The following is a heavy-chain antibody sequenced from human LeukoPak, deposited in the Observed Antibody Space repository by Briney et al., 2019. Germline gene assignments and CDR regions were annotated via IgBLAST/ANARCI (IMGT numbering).Heavy chain of an antibody. CDR2: IYSGGST. Sequence: SGGSLRLSCAASGFTVSSNYMSWVRQAPGKGLEWVSVIYSGGSTYYADSVKGRFTISRHNSKNTLYLQMNSLRSDDTAVYYCARQLVDTAGPLREQSHTWGQGTLVTVSS. CDR1: GFTVSSNY. CDR3: ARQLVDTAGPLREQSHT. V-gene: IGHV3-53*04. D-gene: IGHD5-18*01. J-gene: IGHJ4*02.